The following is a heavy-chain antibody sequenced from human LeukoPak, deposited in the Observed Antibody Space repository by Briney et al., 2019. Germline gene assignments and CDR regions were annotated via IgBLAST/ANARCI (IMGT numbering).Heavy chain of an antibody. V-gene: IGHV3-11*04. CDR2: ISRSGDTL. Sequence: GGSLRLSCAASGFPFRDYYMTWIRQAPGKGLEWISYISRSGDTLYYADSVKGRFTISRDNSKNTLYLQMNSLRAEDTAVYYCARSHATPFGVADYWGQGTLVTVSP. J-gene: IGHJ4*02. CDR3: ARSHATPFGVADY. D-gene: IGHD3-3*01. CDR1: GFPFRDYY.